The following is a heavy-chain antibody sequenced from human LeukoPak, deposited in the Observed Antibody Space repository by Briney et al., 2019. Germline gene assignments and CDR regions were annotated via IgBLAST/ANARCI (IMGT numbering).Heavy chain of an antibody. V-gene: IGHV3-11*01. D-gene: IGHD2-2*01. Sequence: GGSLRLSCAASGFTFSEYYMSWIRQAPGKGLEWVSYISSSGSTIYYADSVKGRFTISRDNAKNSLYLQMNSLRAEDTAVYYCAREVDCSSTSCYGGFNWFDPWGQGTLVTVSS. CDR1: GFTFSEYY. CDR3: AREVDCSSTSCYGGFNWFDP. J-gene: IGHJ5*02. CDR2: ISSSGSTI.